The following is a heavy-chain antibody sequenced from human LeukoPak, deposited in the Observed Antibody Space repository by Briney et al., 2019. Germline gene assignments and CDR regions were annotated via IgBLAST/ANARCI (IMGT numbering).Heavy chain of an antibody. CDR3: ARDLCSTTSCLDY. V-gene: IGHV3-33*01. CDR2: IWYDGSKK. Sequence: PGGSLRLSCATSGFTFSNYGMFWVRQAPGKGLEWVAVIWYDGSKKYYVDSVKGRFTISREDSKNTLYLQMNSLRAEDMAVYYCARDLCSTTSCLDYWGQGALVTVSS. J-gene: IGHJ4*02. D-gene: IGHD2-2*01. CDR1: GFTFSNYG.